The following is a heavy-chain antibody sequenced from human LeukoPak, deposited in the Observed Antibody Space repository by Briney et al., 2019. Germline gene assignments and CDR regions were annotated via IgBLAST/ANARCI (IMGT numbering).Heavy chain of an antibody. Sequence: LSRAPSGLTFSKNWMSWVRLAPGKGLAWVAKIKQDGSEEYYVDSGKGRFTISRDNAKNSVYLQMNSLRAEDTAVYYGAGLMVYAIRRYYYYGMDVWGQGTTVTVSS. J-gene: IGHJ6*02. D-gene: IGHD2-8*01. CDR2: IKQDGSEE. CDR3: AGLMVYAIRRYYYYGMDV. CDR1: GLTFSKNW. V-gene: IGHV3-7*01.